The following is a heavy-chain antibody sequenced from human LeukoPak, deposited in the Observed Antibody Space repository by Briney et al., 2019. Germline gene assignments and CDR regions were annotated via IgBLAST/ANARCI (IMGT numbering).Heavy chain of an antibody. CDR2: ISGSGGST. CDR3: AELGITMIGGV. D-gene: IGHD3-10*02. V-gene: IGHV3-23*01. J-gene: IGHJ6*04. CDR1: GFTFSSYG. Sequence: GGSLRLSCAVSGFTFSSYGMSWVRQAPGKGLEWVSAISGSGGSTYYADSVKGRFTISRDNAKNSLYLQMNSLRAEDTAVYYCAELGITMIGGVWGKGTTVTISS.